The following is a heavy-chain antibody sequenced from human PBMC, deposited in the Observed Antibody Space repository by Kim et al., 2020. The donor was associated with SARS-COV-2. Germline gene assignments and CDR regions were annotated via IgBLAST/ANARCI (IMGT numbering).Heavy chain of an antibody. CDR3: ARAQKDSGYDYGVLNEIDY. CDR2: ISYDGSNK. CDR1: GFTFSSYA. D-gene: IGHD5-12*01. V-gene: IGHV3-30*04. J-gene: IGHJ4*02. Sequence: GGSLRLSCAASGFTFSSYAMHWVRQAPGKGLEWVAVISYDGSNKYYADSVKGRFTISRDNSKNTLYLQMNSLRAEDTAVYYCARAQKDSGYDYGVLNEIDYWGQGTLVTVSS.